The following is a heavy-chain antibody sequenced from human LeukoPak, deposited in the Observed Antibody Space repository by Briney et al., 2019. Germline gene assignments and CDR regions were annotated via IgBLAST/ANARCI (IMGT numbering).Heavy chain of an antibody. CDR3: ARDTVLLWFGEPAHNWFDP. Sequence: ASVKVSCKASGYTFTGYYMHWVRQAPGQGLEWMGWINPNSGGTNYAQKFQGRVTMTRDTSISTAYMELRSLRSDDTAVYYCARDTVLLWFGEPAHNWFDPWGQGTLVTVSS. V-gene: IGHV1-2*02. CDR2: INPNSGGT. CDR1: GYTFTGYY. J-gene: IGHJ5*02. D-gene: IGHD3-10*01.